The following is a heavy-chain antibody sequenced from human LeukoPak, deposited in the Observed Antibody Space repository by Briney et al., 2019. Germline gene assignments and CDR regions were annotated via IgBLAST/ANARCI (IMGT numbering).Heavy chain of an antibody. CDR3: ARYDVWGTYRAFDY. V-gene: IGHV4-34*01. CDR2: INHSGST. CDR1: GGSFSGHY. J-gene: IGHJ4*02. D-gene: IGHD3-16*02. Sequence: SETLTLTCAVYGGSFSGHYWSWIRQPPGKGLEWIGEINHSGSTNYNPSLKSRVTISVDTSKNLFSLKLSSVTAADTAVYYCARYDVWGTYRAFDYWGQGTLVTVSS.